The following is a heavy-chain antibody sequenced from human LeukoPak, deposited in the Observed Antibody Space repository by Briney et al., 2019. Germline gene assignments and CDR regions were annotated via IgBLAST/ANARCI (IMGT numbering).Heavy chain of an antibody. J-gene: IGHJ4*02. CDR2: ISAYNGNT. V-gene: IGHV1-18*01. CDR3: ASSRFRYSGGWYPDY. CDR1: GYTFTSYG. D-gene: IGHD6-19*01. Sequence: ASVKVSCKASGYTFTSYGISWVRQAPGQGLEWMGWISAYNGNTNYAQKLQGRVTMTTDTSTSTAYMELRSLRSDDTAVYYCASSRFRYSGGWYPDYWGQGTLVTVSS.